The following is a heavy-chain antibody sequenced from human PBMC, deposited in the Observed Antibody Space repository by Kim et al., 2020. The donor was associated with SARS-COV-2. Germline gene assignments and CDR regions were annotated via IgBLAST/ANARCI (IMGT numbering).Heavy chain of an antibody. CDR2: LYYSGTT. J-gene: IGHJ6*03. CDR1: GGSVSSSSYL. V-gene: IGHV4-39*01. Sequence: SETLSLTCTVSGGSVSSSSYLWGWIRQPPGKGLEWIGSLYYSGTTYYNSSLRSRVIMALDTSKSQLSLKVNSVTAADTAVYFCARLIVDESSSGYSDYYMDVWGKGITATVSS. D-gene: IGHD6-6*01. CDR3: ARLIVDESSSGYSDYYMDV.